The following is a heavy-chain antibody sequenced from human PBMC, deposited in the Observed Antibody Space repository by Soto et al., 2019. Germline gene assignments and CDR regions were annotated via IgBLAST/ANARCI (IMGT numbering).Heavy chain of an antibody. CDR3: ARDYGLAAAMVKPHNYFDY. CDR2: INAGNGNT. J-gene: IGHJ4*02. D-gene: IGHD5-18*01. Sequence: ASVKVSCKASGYTFTSYAMHWVRQAPGQRLEWMGWINAGNGNTKYSQKFQGRVTITRDTSASTAYMELSSLRSEDTAVYYCARDYGLAAAMVKPHNYFDYWGQGTLVTVSS. CDR1: GYTFTSYA. V-gene: IGHV1-3*01.